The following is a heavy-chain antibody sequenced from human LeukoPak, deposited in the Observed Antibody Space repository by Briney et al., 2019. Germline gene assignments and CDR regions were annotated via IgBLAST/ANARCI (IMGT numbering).Heavy chain of an antibody. CDR2: IYYSGST. J-gene: IGHJ4*02. CDR1: GGSFSGYY. D-gene: IGHD2-2*01. Sequence: SETLSLTCAVYGGSFSGYYWSWIRQPPGKGLEWIGYIYYSGSTSYNPSLKSRVTISVDTSKNQFSLKLSSVTAADTAVYYCARAPYCSSTSCYPFDYWGQGTLVTVSS. V-gene: IGHV4-59*01. CDR3: ARAPYCSSTSCYPFDY.